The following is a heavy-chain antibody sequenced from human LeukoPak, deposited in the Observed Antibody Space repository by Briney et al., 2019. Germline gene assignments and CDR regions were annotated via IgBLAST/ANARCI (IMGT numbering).Heavy chain of an antibody. CDR3: ARGITSPAPYYYYYMDV. V-gene: IGHV4-39*07. Sequence: SETLSLTCTVSGGSISSSSYYWGWIRQPPGKGLEWIGSIYYSGSTYYNPSLMSRVTISVDTSKNQFSLKLSSVTAADTAVYYCARGITSPAPYYYYYMDVWGKGTTVTVSS. CDR1: GGSISSSSYY. J-gene: IGHJ6*03. CDR2: IYYSGST. D-gene: IGHD1-14*01.